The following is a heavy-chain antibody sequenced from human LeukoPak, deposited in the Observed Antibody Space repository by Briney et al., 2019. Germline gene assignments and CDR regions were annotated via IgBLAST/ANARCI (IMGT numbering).Heavy chain of an antibody. Sequence: ASVKVSCKASGYTFTGYYMHWVRQAPGQGLEWMGWINPNSGGTNYAQKFQGWVTMNRDTSISTAYMELSRLRSDDTAVYYCARGGELRYFDWLLSGAFDIWRQGTMVTDSS. CDR1: GYTFTGYY. D-gene: IGHD3-9*01. V-gene: IGHV1-2*04. CDR2: INPNSGGT. CDR3: ARGGELRYFDWLLSGAFDI. J-gene: IGHJ3*02.